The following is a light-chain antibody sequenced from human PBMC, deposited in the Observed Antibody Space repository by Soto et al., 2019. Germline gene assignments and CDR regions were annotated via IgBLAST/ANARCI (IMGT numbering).Light chain of an antibody. J-gene: IGKJ2*01. CDR3: QQSSSTPYT. CDR2: GAS. Sequence: EVVLTQSPAALSLSPGERATLSCRASQSVSSNLAWYQQKPGQAPRLLIYGASTRATGIPARFSGSGSGTEFTLTISSLQSEDFATYYCQQSSSTPYTFGQGTKVDIK. CDR1: QSVSSN. V-gene: IGKV3-15*01.